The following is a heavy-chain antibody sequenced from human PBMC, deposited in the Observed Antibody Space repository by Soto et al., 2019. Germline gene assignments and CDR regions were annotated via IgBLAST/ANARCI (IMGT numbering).Heavy chain of an antibody. D-gene: IGHD6-19*01. V-gene: IGHV3-30*18. CDR1: GFTFSSYG. CDR2: ISYDGSNK. CDR3: AKRRVGGSWLVVDY. Sequence: QVQLVESGGGVVQPGRSLRLSCAASGFTFSSYGMHWVRQAPGKGLEWVAVISYDGSNKYYADSVKGRFTISRDNSKNTLDLQMNSLRAEDTAVYYCAKRRVGGSWLVVDYWGQGTLVTVSS. J-gene: IGHJ4*02.